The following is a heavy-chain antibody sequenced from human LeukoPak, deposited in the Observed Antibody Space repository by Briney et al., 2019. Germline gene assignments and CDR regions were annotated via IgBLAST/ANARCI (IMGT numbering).Heavy chain of an antibody. J-gene: IGHJ4*02. D-gene: IGHD3-22*01. CDR2: IYYSGST. CDR3: ARAYYDSSGYSFDY. V-gene: IGHV4-30-4*01. Sequence: SQTLSLTCTVSGGSISIGVYYWSWIRQPPGKGLEWVGYIYYSGSTYYDPSLKSRVTISVDTSKNQFSLKLSSVTAADTAVYYCARAYYDSSGYSFDYWGQGTLVTVSS. CDR1: GGSISIGVYY.